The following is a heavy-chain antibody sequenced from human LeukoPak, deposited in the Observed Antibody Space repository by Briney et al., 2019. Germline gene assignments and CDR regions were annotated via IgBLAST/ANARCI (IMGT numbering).Heavy chain of an antibody. J-gene: IGHJ4*02. CDR3: ARRAGAYSHPYDY. CDR1: GFTVSSNS. D-gene: IGHD4/OR15-4a*01. Sequence: GGSLRLSCTVSGFTVSSNSMCWVRQAPGKGLEWVSFIYSDNTHYSDSVKGRFTISRDNSENTLYLQMNSLRAEDTAVYYCARRAGAYSHPYDYWGQGTLVTVSS. V-gene: IGHV3-53*01. CDR2: IYSDNT.